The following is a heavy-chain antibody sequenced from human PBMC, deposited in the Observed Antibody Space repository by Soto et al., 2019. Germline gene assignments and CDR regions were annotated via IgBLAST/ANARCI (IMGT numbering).Heavy chain of an antibody. CDR3: AKGPEQLVHGVFDY. CDR1: GFNHSSCV. CDR2: IDGGGGGT. V-gene: IGHV3-23*01. J-gene: IGHJ4*02. Sequence: GRSLRLSCAASGFNHSSCVMSWVRQAPGKGLEWVSGIDGGGGGTYYADSVKGRFTISRDNSKNTLYLQMNSLRADETAVYYCAKGPEQLVHGVFDYWGQGTLVTVSS. D-gene: IGHD6-6*01.